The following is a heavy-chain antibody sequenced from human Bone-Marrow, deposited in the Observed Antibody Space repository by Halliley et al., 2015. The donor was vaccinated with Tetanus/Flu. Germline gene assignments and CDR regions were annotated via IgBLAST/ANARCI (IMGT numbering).Heavy chain of an antibody. Sequence: GYFFYTGTTNNNPSLKSRVTISLDTSNNQFSLKLTSVTAADTAVYYCARGPNFDSGGWHPFDIWGQGTMVTVSS. CDR2: FFYTGTT. D-gene: IGHD3-22*01. J-gene: IGHJ3*02. V-gene: IGHV4-59*09. CDR3: ARGPNFDSGGWHPFDI.